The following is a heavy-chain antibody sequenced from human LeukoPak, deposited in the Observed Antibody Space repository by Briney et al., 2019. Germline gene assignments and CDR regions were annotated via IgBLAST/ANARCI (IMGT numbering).Heavy chain of an antibody. D-gene: IGHD4-17*01. Sequence: ASVKVSCKASGYTFTGYAMHWVRQAPGQGLEWMAWINPNSGGTNYAQKFQGRVTMARDTSISTAYMELSRLTSDDTAVYYCARDNHLNGDLDYWGQGTLVTVSS. CDR2: INPNSGGT. CDR1: GYTFTGYA. V-gene: IGHV1-2*02. J-gene: IGHJ4*02. CDR3: ARDNHLNGDLDY.